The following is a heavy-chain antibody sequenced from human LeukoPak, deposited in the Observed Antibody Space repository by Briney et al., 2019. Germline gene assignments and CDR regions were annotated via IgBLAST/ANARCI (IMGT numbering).Heavy chain of an antibody. J-gene: IGHJ5*02. CDR3: ARVRLRGFDP. CDR1: GGSISSSSYY. V-gene: IGHV4-39*07. CDR2: IYYSGST. Sequence: SETLSLTCTVSGGSISSSSYYWGWIRQPPGKGLKWIGSIYYSGSTYYNPSLKSRVTISVDTSKNQFSLKLSSVTAADTAVYYCARVRLRGFDPWGQGTLVTVSS.